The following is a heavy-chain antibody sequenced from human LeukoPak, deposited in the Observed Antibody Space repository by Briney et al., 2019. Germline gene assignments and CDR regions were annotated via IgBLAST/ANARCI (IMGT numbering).Heavy chain of an antibody. CDR1: GGSFSGYY. CDR3: ARLKPIAVAWTTPKYYFDY. D-gene: IGHD6-19*01. Sequence: SETLSLTCAVYGGSFSGYYWSWIRQPPGKGLEWTGEINHSGSTNYNPSLKSRVTISVDTSKNQFSLKLSSVTAADTAVYYCARLKPIAVAWTTPKYYFDYWGQGTLLTVSS. CDR2: INHSGST. J-gene: IGHJ4*02. V-gene: IGHV4-34*01.